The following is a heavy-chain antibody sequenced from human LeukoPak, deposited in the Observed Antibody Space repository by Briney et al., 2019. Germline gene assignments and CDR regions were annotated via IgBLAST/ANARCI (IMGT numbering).Heavy chain of an antibody. CDR1: RFTFSDYY. CDR3: ALSSIHKDYYFGMDV. Sequence: GGSLRLSCAASRFTFSDYYMRWIRHAPGKGLEWVSYISSSGSTIYYADSVKGRFTVSRDNAKRSLYLQIESLRDDDTAVYHCALSSIHKDYYFGMDVWGQGTTVTVSS. J-gene: IGHJ6*02. D-gene: IGHD2-2*01. CDR2: ISSSGSTI. V-gene: IGHV3-11*01.